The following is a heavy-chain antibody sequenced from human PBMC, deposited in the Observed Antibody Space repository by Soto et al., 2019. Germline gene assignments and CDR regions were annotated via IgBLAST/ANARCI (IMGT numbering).Heavy chain of an antibody. D-gene: IGHD6-19*01. CDR2: IIPIFGTA. CDR1: GGTFSSYA. CDR3: ARHAPAWYSSGWTRYLDY. V-gene: IGHV1-69*13. J-gene: IGHJ4*02. Sequence: ASVKVSCKASGGTFSSYAISWVRQAPGQGLEWMGGIIPIFGTANYAQKFQGRVTITADESTSTAYMELSSLRSEDTAVYYCARHAPAWYSSGWTRYLDYWGQGTLVTVSS.